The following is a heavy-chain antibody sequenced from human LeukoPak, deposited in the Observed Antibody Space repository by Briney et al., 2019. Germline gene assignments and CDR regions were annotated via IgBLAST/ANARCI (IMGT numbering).Heavy chain of an antibody. Sequence: SETLSLTCTVSGGSISSYYWSWIRQPPGKGLEWIGYIYYSGSTNYNPSLKSRVTISVDTSKNQFSLKLSSVTAADTAVYYCATQTSAGTSNYWGQGTLVTVSS. CDR2: IYYSGST. V-gene: IGHV4-59*01. J-gene: IGHJ4*02. CDR3: ATQTSAGTSNY. CDR1: GGSISSYY. D-gene: IGHD6-19*01.